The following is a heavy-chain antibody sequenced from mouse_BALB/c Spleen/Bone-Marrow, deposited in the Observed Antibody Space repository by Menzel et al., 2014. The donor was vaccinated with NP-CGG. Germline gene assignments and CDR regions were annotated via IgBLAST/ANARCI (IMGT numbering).Heavy chain of an antibody. CDR2: IYPGSDNT. V-gene: IGHV1-77*01. CDR3: ARTTTATSY. Sequence: QVQLQQSGAEPARPGASVKLSCKASGYTFTDHYINWMKQRTGQGLEWIGEIYPGSDNTYYNEKFKGKATLTADKSSSTTYMQLSSLTSEDSAVYFCARTTTATSYWGQGTLVTVSA. J-gene: IGHJ3*01. CDR1: GYTFTDHY. D-gene: IGHD1-2*01.